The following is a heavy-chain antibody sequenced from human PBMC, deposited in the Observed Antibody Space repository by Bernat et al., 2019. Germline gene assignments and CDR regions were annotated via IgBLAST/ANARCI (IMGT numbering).Heavy chain of an antibody. CDR1: GFTVSSNY. Sequence: EVQLVESGGGLVQPGGSLRLSCAATGFTVSSNYMSWVRQAPGKGLEWVSMIYSGGSTYYADSVKDRFTISRDNSKNRVYLQMNSLRAEDTAVYYCATYSNNDAFDMWGQGTMVTVSS. D-gene: IGHD4-11*01. V-gene: IGHV3-66*01. CDR3: ATYSNNDAFDM. J-gene: IGHJ3*02. CDR2: IYSGGST.